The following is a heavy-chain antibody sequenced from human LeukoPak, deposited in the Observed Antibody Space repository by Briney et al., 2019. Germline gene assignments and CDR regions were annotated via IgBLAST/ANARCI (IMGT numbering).Heavy chain of an antibody. CDR3: ARDRSPYSGLDY. D-gene: IGHD6-13*01. V-gene: IGHV1-18*01. CDR1: GYTFTSYG. Sequence: ASVKVSCKASGYTFTSYGISWVRQAPGQGLGLMGWISAYNGNTNYAQKLQGRVTMTTDTSTSTAYMELRSLISDDTAVYYCARDRSPYSGLDYWGQGTLVTVSS. J-gene: IGHJ4*02. CDR2: ISAYNGNT.